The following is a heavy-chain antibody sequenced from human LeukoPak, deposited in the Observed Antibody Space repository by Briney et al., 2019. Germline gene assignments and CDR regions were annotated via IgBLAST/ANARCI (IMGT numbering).Heavy chain of an antibody. CDR1: GGSISSYY. D-gene: IGHD5-12*01. Sequence: KPSETLSLTCTVSGGSISSYYRSWIRQPPGKGLEWIGYIYYSGSTNYNPSLKSRVTISVDTSKNQFSLKLSSVTAADTAVYYCARDMRGYSGYDYFDYWGQGTLVTVSS. CDR3: ARDMRGYSGYDYFDY. CDR2: IYYSGST. V-gene: IGHV4-59*01. J-gene: IGHJ4*02.